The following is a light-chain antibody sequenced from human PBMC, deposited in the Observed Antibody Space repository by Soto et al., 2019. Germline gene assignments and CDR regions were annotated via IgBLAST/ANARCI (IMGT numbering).Light chain of an antibody. J-gene: IGLJ2*01. CDR2: DVS. V-gene: IGLV2-14*01. CDR3: SSYRSSSPVV. CDR1: SSDVGGYNY. Sequence: QSALTQPASVAGSPGQAITISCTGTSSDVGGYNYVFWYQQHPGKAPKLMIYDVSNRPSGLSNRFSGSESANTSSLTISGLHAEDGADYYWSSYRSSSPVVFGGGTNLTVL.